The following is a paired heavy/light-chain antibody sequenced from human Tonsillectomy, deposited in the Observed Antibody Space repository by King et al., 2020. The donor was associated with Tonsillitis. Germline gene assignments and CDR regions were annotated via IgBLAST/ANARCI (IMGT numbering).Heavy chain of an antibody. CDR3: VGVGAAAHFYH. CDR1: GASITSPIYS. D-gene: IGHD2-2*01. J-gene: IGHJ1*01. Sequence: QLQLQESGSGLLRPSQTLSLTCAVSGASITSPIYSWTWIRQPPGKGLEWIGFKHPSGATYYNSSLESRTTISVDRSKNQFSLKLTSVTVADTAVYFCVGVGAAAHFYHWGPGTLVTVSS. CDR2: KHPSGAT. V-gene: IGHV4-30-2*01.
Light chain of an antibody. V-gene: IGLV6-57*01. Sequence: NFMLTQPHSVSESPGKTITISCTRTSGNIDDNYVHWYQQRPGSAPVSLIYEDILRPSGVSNRFSGSIVSSSNSASLTISGLETEDEADYYCQSYDPTSHQMIFGGGTKLTVL. CDR3: QSYDPTSHQMI. CDR1: SGNIDDNY. J-gene: IGLJ2*01. CDR2: EDI.